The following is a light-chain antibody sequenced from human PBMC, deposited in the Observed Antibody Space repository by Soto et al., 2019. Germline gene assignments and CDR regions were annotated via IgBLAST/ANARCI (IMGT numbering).Light chain of an antibody. CDR2: GNS. Sequence: QSVLTQPPSVSAAPGQRVTISCTGSSSNIGAGYDVHWYQQLPGTAPKLLIYGNSNRPSGVPDRFSGSKSGTSASLAITGLQAEYEAGYYCQSYDSSLSVLYVFGTGTKVTVL. CDR1: SSNIGAGYD. CDR3: QSYDSSLSVLYV. V-gene: IGLV1-40*01. J-gene: IGLJ1*01.